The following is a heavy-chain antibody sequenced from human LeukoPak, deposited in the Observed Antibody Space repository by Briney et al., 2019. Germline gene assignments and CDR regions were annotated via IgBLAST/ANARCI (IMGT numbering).Heavy chain of an antibody. CDR1: GYTFTSYG. D-gene: IGHD4-17*01. V-gene: IGHV1-18*01. Sequence: ASVKVSCKASGYTFTSYGISWVRQAPGQGLEWMGWISAYNGNTNYAQKLQGRVTMTTDTSTSTAYMELRSLRSDDTAVYYCASRIGYGEPNHPFDYWGQGTLVTVSS. CDR3: ASRIGYGEPNHPFDY. CDR2: ISAYNGNT. J-gene: IGHJ4*02.